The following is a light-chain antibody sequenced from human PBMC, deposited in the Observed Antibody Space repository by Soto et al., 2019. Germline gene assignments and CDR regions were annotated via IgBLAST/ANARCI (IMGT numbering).Light chain of an antibody. CDR1: SSDVAIYNY. V-gene: IGLV2-11*01. CDR3: CSYAGSYTFARNV. Sequence: QSALTQPRSVSGSPGQSVTISCTGTSSDVAIYNYISWYQQHPGEAPKLMIHDVSERPSGVPDWFSGSKSGNTASLTISGLQAEDEADYYCCSYAGSYTFARNVFGTGTKVTVL. J-gene: IGLJ1*01. CDR2: DVS.